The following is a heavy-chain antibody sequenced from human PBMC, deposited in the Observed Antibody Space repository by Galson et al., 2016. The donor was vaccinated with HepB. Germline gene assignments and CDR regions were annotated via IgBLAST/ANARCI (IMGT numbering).Heavy chain of an antibody. V-gene: IGHV3-53*01. J-gene: IGHJ4*02. CDR2: IFSAGTT. D-gene: IGHD1-26*01. Sequence: SLRLSCAASGFSVSSNYLSWVRQAPGKGLEWVSFIFSAGTTYYADSVKGRFTISRDNSKNTLYLQMNSLRAEDTAVYYCARDSGSVRFDYWGQGTLVTVSS. CDR3: ARDSGSVRFDY. CDR1: GFSVSSNY.